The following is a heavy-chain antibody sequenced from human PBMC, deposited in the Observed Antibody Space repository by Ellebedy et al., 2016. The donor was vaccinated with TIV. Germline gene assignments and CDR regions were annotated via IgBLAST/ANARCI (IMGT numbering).Heavy chain of an antibody. CDR2: ISYRGRT. CDR1: GDSINSGTYY. V-gene: IGHV4-31*11. CDR3: ARVKSGPRPFDS. J-gene: IGHJ4*02. Sequence: MPSETLSLTCAVSGDSINSGTYYWSWIRQLPGRGLEWIGYISYRGRTSYNTSLKIRLTISIDTSKTHVSLKLSSVTAADTAVYYCARVKSGPRPFDSWGQGTLVIVSS.